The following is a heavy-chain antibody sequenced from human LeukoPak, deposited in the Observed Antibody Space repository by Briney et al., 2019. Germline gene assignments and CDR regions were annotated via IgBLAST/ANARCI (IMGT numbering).Heavy chain of an antibody. J-gene: IGHJ4*02. CDR3: ARLDDADY. CDR1: ENIFTNYW. CDR2: IYPDDSDT. Sequence: GESLKISCRGSENIFTNYWIGWVRQMPGKGLEWMGIIYPDDSDTRYSPSFQGQVTISADKSISTAYLQWRSLKASDTAMYYCARLDDADYWGQGTLVTVSS. D-gene: IGHD3-3*01. V-gene: IGHV5-51*01.